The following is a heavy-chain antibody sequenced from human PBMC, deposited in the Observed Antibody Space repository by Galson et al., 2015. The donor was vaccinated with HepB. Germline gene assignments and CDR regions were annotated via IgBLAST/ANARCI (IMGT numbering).Heavy chain of an antibody. Sequence: SLRLSCAASGFAFHTHAMSWVRQAPGRGLEWISGISGNGDSTFYADSVKGRFTVSRDNSKNMLYLQMNSLRAEDAGLYFCAKGYGLFDSWGQGILVTVSS. V-gene: IGHV3-23*01. CDR2: ISGNGDST. D-gene: IGHD5-18*01. CDR3: AKGYGLFDS. J-gene: IGHJ5*01. CDR1: GFAFHTHA.